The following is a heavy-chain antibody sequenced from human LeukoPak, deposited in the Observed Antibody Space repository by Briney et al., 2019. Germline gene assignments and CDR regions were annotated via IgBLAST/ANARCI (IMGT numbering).Heavy chain of an antibody. Sequence: PSQTLSLTCTVSGGSISSGDYYWSWIRQPPGKGLEWIGYIYYSGSTYYNPSLKSRVTISVDTSKNQFSPKLSSVTAADTAVYYCARVRGVTDWFDPWGQGTLVTVSS. J-gene: IGHJ5*02. D-gene: IGHD2-21*02. V-gene: IGHV4-30-4*08. CDR2: IYYSGST. CDR1: GGSISSGDYY. CDR3: ARVRGVTDWFDP.